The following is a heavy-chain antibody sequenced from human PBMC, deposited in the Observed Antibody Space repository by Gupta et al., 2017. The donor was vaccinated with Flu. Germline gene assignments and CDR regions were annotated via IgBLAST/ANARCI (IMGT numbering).Heavy chain of an antibody. CDR2: INAGGSRT. D-gene: IGHD6-19*01. V-gene: IGHV3-23*01. J-gene: IGHJ5*02. CDR3: AKEDTAVAGNDNWFQP. Sequence: EEQLLESGGGSVQPGGSLRLSCVGYGFTFAKFAMRWVRMSPGKGLGWVSGINAGGSRTFYADSVKGRFTISRDNSRNALFLQMNSLRVEDTATYSCAKEDTAVAGNDNWFQPWGQGTLVTVSS. CDR1: GFTFAKFA.